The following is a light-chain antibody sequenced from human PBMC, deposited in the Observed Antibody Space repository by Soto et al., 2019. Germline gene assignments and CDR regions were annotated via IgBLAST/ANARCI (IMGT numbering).Light chain of an antibody. CDR2: GAS. CDR3: QQYNNWPWA. Sequence: EIVMTQSPATLSVSPGERTTLSCRASQSVTSKLAWYQQKPGQTPRLLIYGASTRATGIPARFSGSGSGTEFTLNISSLQSEDFAVYYCQQYNNWPWAFGQGTTVEIK. V-gene: IGKV3-15*01. J-gene: IGKJ1*01. CDR1: QSVTSK.